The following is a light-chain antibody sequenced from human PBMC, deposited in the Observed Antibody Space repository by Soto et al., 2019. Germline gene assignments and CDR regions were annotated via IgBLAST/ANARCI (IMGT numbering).Light chain of an antibody. J-gene: IGKJ5*01. CDR2: DAS. CDR3: QQRSNRPPIT. V-gene: IGKV3-11*01. Sequence: ETVLTQSPATLSLSPGERATLSCRASQSVSSYLAWYQQRPGQAPRLLIYDASNRATGIPARFSGSGSGTDFTLTISSLEAEDFAIYYCQQRSNRPPITFGQGTRLEIK. CDR1: QSVSSY.